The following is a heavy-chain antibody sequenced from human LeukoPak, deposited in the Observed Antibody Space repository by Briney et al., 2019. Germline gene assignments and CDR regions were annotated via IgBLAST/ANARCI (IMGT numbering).Heavy chain of an antibody. D-gene: IGHD4-23*01. J-gene: IGHJ3*02. CDR1: GGSFSGYY. CDR2: INHSGST. V-gene: IGHV4-34*01. CDR3: ATTVVNSDAFDI. Sequence: SETLSLTCAVCGGSFSGYYWSWIRQPPGKGLEWIGEINHSGSTNYNPSLKSRVTISVDTSKNQFSLKLSSVTAADTAVYYCATTVVNSDAFDIWGQGTMVTVSS.